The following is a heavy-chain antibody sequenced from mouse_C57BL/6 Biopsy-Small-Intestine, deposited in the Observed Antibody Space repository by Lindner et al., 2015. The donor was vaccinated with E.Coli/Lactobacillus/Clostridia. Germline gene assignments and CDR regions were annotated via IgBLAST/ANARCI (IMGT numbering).Heavy chain of an antibody. CDR1: YTFTDYYI. Sequence: SVKVSCKASGYTFTDYYIHWVRQAPGQGLEWLGWINPHSGGTYYAQNFQDRVTMSRDTSISTAYMELSSLRSDDTAMYYCARVGYRSGNKCYTHFDYWGQETLVTVSS. V-gene: IGHV1-83*01. J-gene: IGHJ4*01. D-gene: IGHD1-3*01. CDR3: RVGYRSGNKCYTHFDY. CDR2: NPHSGGTY.